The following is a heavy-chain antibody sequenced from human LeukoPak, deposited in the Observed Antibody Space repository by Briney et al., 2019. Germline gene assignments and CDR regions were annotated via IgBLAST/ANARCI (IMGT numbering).Heavy chain of an antibody. CDR1: SGSISSYY. V-gene: IGHV4-59*01. D-gene: IGHD3-22*01. CDR2: IYYSGST. CDR3: ARIGGYDSSGYLLDY. J-gene: IGHJ4*02. Sequence: PSETLSLTCTVSSGSISSYYWSWIRQPPGKGLEWIGYIYYSGSTNYNPSLKSRVTISVDTSKNQFSLKLSSVTAADTAVYYCARIGGYDSSGYLLDYWGQGTLVTVSS.